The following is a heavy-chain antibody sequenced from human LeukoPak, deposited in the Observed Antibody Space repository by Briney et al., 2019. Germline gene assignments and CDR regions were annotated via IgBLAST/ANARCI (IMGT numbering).Heavy chain of an antibody. CDR3: ARAYNWGYDY. CDR2: INPNSGDT. V-gene: IGHV1-2*02. CDR1: GYTFTGPY. Sequence: ASVKASCKASGYTFTGPYIHWVRQAPGQGFEWMGWINPNSGDTNYAQKFQGRVTMTRDTSISTAYMELSRLRFDDTAVYYCARAYNWGYDYWGQGTLVTVSS. J-gene: IGHJ4*02. D-gene: IGHD1-1*01.